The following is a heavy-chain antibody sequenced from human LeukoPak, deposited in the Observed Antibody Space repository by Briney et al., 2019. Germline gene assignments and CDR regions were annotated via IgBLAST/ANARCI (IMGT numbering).Heavy chain of an antibody. CDR2: MFISGST. CDR3: ARLYLPATRFDY. Sequence: SETLSLTCTVSGGSISSYYWSWIRQPAGKGLEWIGRMFISGSTNYNPSLKSRVTFSVDTSKNQFSLKLTSVTAADTAVYYCARLYLPATRFDYWGQGTLVTVSS. D-gene: IGHD5-24*01. V-gene: IGHV4-4*07. CDR1: GGSISSYY. J-gene: IGHJ4*02.